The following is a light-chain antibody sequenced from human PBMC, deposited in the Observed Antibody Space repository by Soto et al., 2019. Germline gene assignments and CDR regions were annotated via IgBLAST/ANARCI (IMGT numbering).Light chain of an antibody. V-gene: IGLV1-47*01. CDR1: SSNIGRDY. J-gene: IGLJ3*02. Sequence: QSVLTQPPSASGTPGQRVTISCAGSSSNIGRDYVYWYQQFPGTAPKLLIYSNNQRPSGVPDRFSGSKSGTSVSLAISGLRSEDEADYYCATWDDSLSAWEFGGGTKVTVL. CDR3: ATWDDSLSAWE. CDR2: SNN.